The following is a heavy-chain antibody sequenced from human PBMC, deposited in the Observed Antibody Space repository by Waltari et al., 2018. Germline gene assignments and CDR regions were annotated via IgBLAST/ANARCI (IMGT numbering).Heavy chain of an antibody. J-gene: IGHJ6*02. D-gene: IGHD3-10*01. Sequence: QVQLVESGGGVVQPGRSLRLSCAASGFTFSSYAMHWVRQAPGKGLEWVAVISYDGSNKYYADAVKGRFTISRDNSKNTLYLQMNSLRAEDTAVYYCARAWMVQGPYYYYGMDVWGQGTTVTVSS. CDR2: ISYDGSNK. V-gene: IGHV3-30-3*01. CDR3: ARAWMVQGPYYYYGMDV. CDR1: GFTFSSYA.